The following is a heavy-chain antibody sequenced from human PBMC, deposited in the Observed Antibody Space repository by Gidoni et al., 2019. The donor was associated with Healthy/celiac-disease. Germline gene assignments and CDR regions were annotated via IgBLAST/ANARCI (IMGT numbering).Heavy chain of an antibody. D-gene: IGHD3-10*01. J-gene: IGHJ4*02. V-gene: IGHV3-11*06. Sequence: QVQLVESGGGLVKPGGSLRLPCAASGFTFRDFYMSWIRQAPGKGLEWVSYISSSSSYTNYADSVKGRFTISRDNAKNSLYLQMNSLRAEDTAVYYCARSTLLLWFGELKNFDYWGQGTLVTVSS. CDR1: GFTFRDFY. CDR2: ISSSSSYT. CDR3: ARSTLLLWFGELKNFDY.